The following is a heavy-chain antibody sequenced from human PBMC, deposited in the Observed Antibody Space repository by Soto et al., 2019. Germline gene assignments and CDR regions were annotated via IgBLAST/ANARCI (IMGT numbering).Heavy chain of an antibody. Sequence: PGGSLRLSCAASGFTFSSYGMHWVRQAPGKGLEWVAVIWYDGSNKYYADSVKGRFTISRDNSKNTLYLQMNSLRAEDTAVYYCARDHYYYGSGSTLYYYYYGMAVWGQGTTVTVSS. CDR2: IWYDGSNK. CDR3: ARDHYYYGSGSTLYYYYYGMAV. CDR1: GFTFSSYG. V-gene: IGHV3-33*01. D-gene: IGHD3-10*01. J-gene: IGHJ6*02.